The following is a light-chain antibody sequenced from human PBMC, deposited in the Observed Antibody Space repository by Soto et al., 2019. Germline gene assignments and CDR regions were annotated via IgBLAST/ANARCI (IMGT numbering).Light chain of an antibody. CDR1: QGISSA. CDR3: QHYYNYPIT. V-gene: IGKV1D-13*01. J-gene: IGKJ5*01. Sequence: AIQLTQSPSSLSASVGDRVTMTCRASQGISSALAWYQQKPGAIPDLLIYDASTLESGVPSRFSGSGSGTDFTLAISSLQPEDFVTYFCQHYYNYPITFGQGTRLDIK. CDR2: DAS.